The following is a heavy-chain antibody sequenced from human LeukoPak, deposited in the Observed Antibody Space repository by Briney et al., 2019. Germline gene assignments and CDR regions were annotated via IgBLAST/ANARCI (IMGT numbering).Heavy chain of an antibody. Sequence: GGSLRLSCAASGFTFSTYSMNWVRQAPGKGLEWVASISSSSSYIYYADSLEGRFTISRDNAKNSLYLQMNSLRADDTAVYYCASVKLSAWGQGTLVTVSS. CDR3: ASVKLSA. CDR1: GFTFSTYS. D-gene: IGHD2-15*01. V-gene: IGHV3-21*04. J-gene: IGHJ5*02. CDR2: ISSSSSYI.